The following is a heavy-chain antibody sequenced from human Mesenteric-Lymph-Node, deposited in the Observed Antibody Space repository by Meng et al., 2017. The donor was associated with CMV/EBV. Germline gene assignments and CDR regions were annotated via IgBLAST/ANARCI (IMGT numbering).Heavy chain of an antibody. Sequence: GGSLRLSCQGSGYSFTTYWIGWVRQMPGKGLEWMGILNPGDSATRDSPSFQGQVTISADKSIHTAYLQWSRLKASDTAIYYCARLGSCSGGSCYPSSYYYYGLDVWGQGTTVTVSS. J-gene: IGHJ6*02. CDR3: ARLGSCSGGSCYPSSYYYYGLDV. D-gene: IGHD2-15*01. CDR2: LNPGDSAT. CDR1: GYSFTTYW. V-gene: IGHV5-51*01.